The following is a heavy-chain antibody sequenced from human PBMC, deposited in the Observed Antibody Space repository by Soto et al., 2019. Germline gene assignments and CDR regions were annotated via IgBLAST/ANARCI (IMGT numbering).Heavy chain of an antibody. CDR3: ERVYYGDYYYYYYGMDV. Sequence: TSETLSLTCAVYGGPFSGYYWSWIRQPPGKGLEWIGEINHSGSTNYNPSLKSRVTISVDTSKNQFSLKLSSVTAADTAVYYCERVYYGDYYYYYYGMDVWGQGTTVTVSS. CDR2: INHSGST. D-gene: IGHD4-17*01. CDR1: GGPFSGYY. J-gene: IGHJ6*02. V-gene: IGHV4-34*01.